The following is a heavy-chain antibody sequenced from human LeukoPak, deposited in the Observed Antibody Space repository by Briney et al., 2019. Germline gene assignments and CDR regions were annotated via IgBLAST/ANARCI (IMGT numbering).Heavy chain of an antibody. V-gene: IGHV1-18*04. CDR3: ARDRYGVRSGSCDY. CDR1: GYTFTGYY. CDR2: ISAYNGNT. Sequence: AASVKVSCKASGYTFTGYYMHWVRQAPGQGLEWMGWISAYNGNTNYAQKLQGRVTMTTDTSTSTAYMELRSLRADDTAVYYCARDRYGVRSGSCDYWGQGTLVTVSS. J-gene: IGHJ4*02. D-gene: IGHD1-26*01.